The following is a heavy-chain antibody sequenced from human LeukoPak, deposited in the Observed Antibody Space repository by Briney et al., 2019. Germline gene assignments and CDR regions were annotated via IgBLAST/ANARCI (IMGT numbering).Heavy chain of an antibody. CDR2: ISSSSSYI. J-gene: IGHJ4*02. D-gene: IGHD4-23*01. CDR3: ARGGYSTVVTPFDY. CDR1: GFTFSSYS. V-gene: IGHV3-21*01. Sequence: GGSLRLSCAASGFTFSSYSTNWVRQAPGKGLEWVSSISSSSSYIYYADSVKGRFTISRDNAKNSLYLQTNSLRAEDTAVYYCARGGYSTVVTPFDYWGQGTLVTVSS.